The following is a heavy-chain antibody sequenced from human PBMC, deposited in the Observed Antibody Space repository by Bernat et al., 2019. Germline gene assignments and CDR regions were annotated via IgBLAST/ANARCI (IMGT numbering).Heavy chain of an antibody. CDR3: ARSSTYYDYIWGSYRPEYYFDY. V-gene: IGHV3-33*01. D-gene: IGHD3-16*02. CDR2: IWYDGSNK. Sequence: QVQLVESGGGVVQPGRSLRLSCAASGFTFSSYGMHWVRQAPGKGLEWVAVIWYDGSNKYYADSVKGRFTISRDNSKNTLYLQMNSLRAEDTAVYYCARSSTYYDYIWGSYRPEYYFDYWGQGTLVTVSS. CDR1: GFTFSSYG. J-gene: IGHJ4*02.